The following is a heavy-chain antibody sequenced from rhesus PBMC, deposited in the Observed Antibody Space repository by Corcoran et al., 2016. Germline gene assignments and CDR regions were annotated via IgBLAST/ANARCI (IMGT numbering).Heavy chain of an antibody. Sequence: EVQLVESGGGLAKPGGSLRLSCAASGFTFSDYYMDWVRQAPGKGLEWVSRISNGGGSTWYADSVRGRFTISRENAKNTLYFKMNSLRAEDTAVYYCALLGGGGSWDDAFDFWGQGLRVTVSS. CDR3: ALLGGGGSWDDAFDF. D-gene: IGHD6-25*01. V-gene: IGHV3-178*01. J-gene: IGHJ3*01. CDR1: GFTFSDYY. CDR2: ISNGGGST.